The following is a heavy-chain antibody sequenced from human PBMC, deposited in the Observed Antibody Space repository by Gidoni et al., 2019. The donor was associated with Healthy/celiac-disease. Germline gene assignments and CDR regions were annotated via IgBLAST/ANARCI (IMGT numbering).Heavy chain of an antibody. J-gene: IGHJ6*03. CDR1: GGTFSSYA. CDR3: ARGTSGYCSSTSCYEDYMDV. CDR2: IIPILGIA. Sequence: QVQLVQSGAEVQKPGSSVTVSCKASGGTFSSYAISWVRQAPGQGLEWMGRIIPILGIANYAQKFQGRVTITADKSTSTAYMELSSLRSEDTAVYYCARGTSGYCSSTSCYEDYMDVWGKGTTVTVSS. D-gene: IGHD2-2*01. V-gene: IGHV1-69*04.